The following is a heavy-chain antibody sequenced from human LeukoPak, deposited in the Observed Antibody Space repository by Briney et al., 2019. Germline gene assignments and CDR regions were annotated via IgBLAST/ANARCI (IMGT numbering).Heavy chain of an antibody. CDR3: ASFPNYYDSSGYYYFVSD. Sequence: SETLSLTCTVSGGSISSSNYYWGWIRQPPGKGLEWIGSIHYSGSTYYNPSLKSRVTISVDTSKNQFSLKLSSVTAADTAVYYCASFPNYYDSSGYYYFVSDWGQGTLVTVSS. J-gene: IGHJ4*02. CDR1: GGSISSSNYY. CDR2: IHYSGST. D-gene: IGHD3-22*01. V-gene: IGHV4-39*01.